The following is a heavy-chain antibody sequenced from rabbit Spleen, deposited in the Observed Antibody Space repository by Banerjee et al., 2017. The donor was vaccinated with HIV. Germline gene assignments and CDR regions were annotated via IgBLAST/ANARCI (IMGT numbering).Heavy chain of an antibody. D-gene: IGHD4-1*01. CDR3: ARDLDGVIGWGVILYYFNL. V-gene: IGHV1S40*01. J-gene: IGHJ4*01. CDR1: GFSLFSYW. Sequence: QSLEESGGDLVKPGASLTLTCTASGFSLFSYWMCWVRQAPGKGLELIGCIYAGDGSTDYANWVNGRFTISKTSSTVDLKMTSLTAADTATYFCARDLDGVIGWGVILYYFNLWGQGTLVTVS. CDR2: IYAGDGST.